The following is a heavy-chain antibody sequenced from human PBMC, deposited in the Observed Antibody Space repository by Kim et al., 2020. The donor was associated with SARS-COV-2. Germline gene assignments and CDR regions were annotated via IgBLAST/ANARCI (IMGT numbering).Heavy chain of an antibody. J-gene: IGHJ4*02. CDR1: GFTFSNYA. Sequence: GGSLRLSCVASGFTFSNYAMSWVRQDPGKGLEWVSAISGSGGCIYYADSVKGRFTISRDNSKNTLYLQMNSLRAEDTAVYYCAKDRITMVWGLLDYWGQGTLVTVS. V-gene: IGHV3-23*01. CDR2: ISGSGGCI. CDR3: AKDRITMVWGLLDY. D-gene: IGHD3-10*01.